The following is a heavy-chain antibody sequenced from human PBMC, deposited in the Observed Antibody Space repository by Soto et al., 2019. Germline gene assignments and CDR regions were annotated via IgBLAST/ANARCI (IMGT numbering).Heavy chain of an antibody. CDR2: IYYSGST. Sequence: PSETLSLTCTVSGGSISSYYWSWIRQPPGKGLEWIGYIYYSGSTNYNPSLKSRVTISVDTSKNQFSLKLSSVTAADTAVYYCARDTPQDVWGKGTTVTVSS. V-gene: IGHV4-59*01. CDR3: ARDTPQDV. J-gene: IGHJ6*04. CDR1: GGSISSYY.